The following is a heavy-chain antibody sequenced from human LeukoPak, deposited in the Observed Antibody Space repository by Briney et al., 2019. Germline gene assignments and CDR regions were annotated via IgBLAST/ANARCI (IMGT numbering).Heavy chain of an antibody. CDR1: GYSFTSYG. CDR3: ARDRSFCSGGSCPRYYYYYMDV. Sequence: ASVKVSCKASGYSFTSYGISWVRQAPGQGLEWMGWINPNSGGTNYAQKFQGRVTMTRDTSISTAYMELSRLRSDDTAVYYCARDRSFCSGGSCPRYYYYYMDVWGKGTTVTISS. D-gene: IGHD2-15*01. CDR2: INPNSGGT. V-gene: IGHV1-2*02. J-gene: IGHJ6*03.